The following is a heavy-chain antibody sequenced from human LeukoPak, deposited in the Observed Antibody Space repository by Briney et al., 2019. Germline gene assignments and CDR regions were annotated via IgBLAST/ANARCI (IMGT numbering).Heavy chain of an antibody. CDR3: ARVEGAYFDY. CDR1: GGSISSYY. Sequence: KSSETLSFTCTVSGGSISSYYWSWIRQPPGKGLEWIGYIYYSGSTNYNPSLKSRVTISVDTSKNQFSLKLSSVTAADTAVYYCARVEGAYFDYWGQGTMVTVSS. V-gene: IGHV4-59*12. CDR2: IYYSGST. J-gene: IGHJ4*02.